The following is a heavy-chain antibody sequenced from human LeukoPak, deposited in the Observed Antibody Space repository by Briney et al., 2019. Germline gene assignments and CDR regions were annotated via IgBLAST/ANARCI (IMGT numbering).Heavy chain of an antibody. CDR1: GYTFTGYY. CDR2: INPNSGGT. V-gene: IGHV1-2*02. J-gene: IGHJ4*02. Sequence: ASVKVSCKASGYTFTGYYMHWVRQAPGQGLEWMGWINPNSGGTNYAQKFQGRVTMTRDTSISTAYMELGRLRSDDTAVYYCARDSSLYSSGWRFDYWGQGTLVTVSS. D-gene: IGHD6-19*01. CDR3: ARDSSLYSSGWRFDY.